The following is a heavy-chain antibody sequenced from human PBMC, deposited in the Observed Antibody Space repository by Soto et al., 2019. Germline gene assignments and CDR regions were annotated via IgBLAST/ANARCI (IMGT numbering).Heavy chain of an antibody. D-gene: IGHD1-26*01. CDR2: ISYDGSNK. J-gene: IGHJ3*02. V-gene: IGHV3-30*18. CDR3: AKGASAWELRAFDI. CDR1: GFTFSSYG. Sequence: GSLRLTCSASGFTFSSYGMHWVRQAPGKGLEWVAVISYDGSNKYYADSVKGRFTISRDNSKNTLYLQMNSLRAEDTAVYYCAKGASAWELRAFDIWGQGTMVTV.